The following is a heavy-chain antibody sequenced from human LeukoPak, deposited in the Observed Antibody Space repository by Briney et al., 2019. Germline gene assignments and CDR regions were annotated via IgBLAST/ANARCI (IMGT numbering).Heavy chain of an antibody. CDR3: ARHLMSSYGSETLFDY. J-gene: IGHJ4*02. CDR1: GFTFDDYA. Sequence: GGSLRLSCAASGFTFDDYAMHWVRQAPGKGLEWVSLISWDGGSTYYAGSVKGRFTISRDNSKNSLYLQMNSLRAEDTALYYCARHLMSSYGSETLFDYWGQGTLVTVSS. D-gene: IGHD3-10*01. CDR2: ISWDGGST. V-gene: IGHV3-43D*03.